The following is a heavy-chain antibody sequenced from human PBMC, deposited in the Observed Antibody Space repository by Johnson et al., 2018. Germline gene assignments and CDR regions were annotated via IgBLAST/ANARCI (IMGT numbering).Heavy chain of an antibody. CDR1: GGSISSYY. CDR3: ARGGRGYYDSFDI. J-gene: IGHJ3*02. D-gene: IGHD3-22*01. Sequence: QVQLQESGPGLVKPSETLSLTCTVSGGSISSYYWSWIRQPPGKGLEWIGYIYYSGSTNYNPSLKSRVTISVDTSKNQFSLKLSSVTAADTAVYYWARGGRGYYDSFDIWGQGTMVTVSS. CDR2: IYYSGST. V-gene: IGHV4-59*01.